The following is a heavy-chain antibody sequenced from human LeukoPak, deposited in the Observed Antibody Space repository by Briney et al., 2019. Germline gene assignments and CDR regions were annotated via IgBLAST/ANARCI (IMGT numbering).Heavy chain of an antibody. J-gene: IGHJ4*02. CDR1: GLTFSTYT. CDR2: ISSGSSYI. V-gene: IGHV3-21*06. CDR3: ASHYDIDY. Sequence: PGGSLRLSCAASGLTFSTYTMNWARQAPGKGLEWVSSISSGSSYIYYADSMKGRFTISRDNAKNSLYLQMNSLKAEDTAVYFCASHYDIDYWGQGTLVTVSS. D-gene: IGHD3-9*01.